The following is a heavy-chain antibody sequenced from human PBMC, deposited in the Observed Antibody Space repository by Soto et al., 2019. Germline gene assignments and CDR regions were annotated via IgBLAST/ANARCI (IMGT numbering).Heavy chain of an antibody. CDR2: ISGGGETI. Sequence: QVQLVQSGGGLVRPGGSLRLSCAASGFIFSDLYMTWIRQAPGKGLEWLSYISGGGETIHYADSVKGRFTVSRDNARRSLYLQMNSLRAEDTAVYYCASGPYYYASGHWGQGTLVTVSS. CDR3: ASGPYYYASGH. CDR1: GFIFSDLY. D-gene: IGHD3-10*01. V-gene: IGHV3-11*01. J-gene: IGHJ4*02.